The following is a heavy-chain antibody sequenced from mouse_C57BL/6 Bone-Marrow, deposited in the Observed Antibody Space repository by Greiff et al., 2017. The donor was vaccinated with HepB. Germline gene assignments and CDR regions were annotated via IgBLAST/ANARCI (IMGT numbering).Heavy chain of an antibody. V-gene: IGHV1-55*01. CDR1: GYTFTSYW. Sequence: VQLQQSGAELVKPGASVKMSCKASGYTFTSYWITWVKQRPGQGLEWIGDIYPGSGSTNYNEKFKSKATLTVDTSSSTAYMQLSSLTSEDSAVYYCARPIYYGYDDAMDCWGQGTSVTVSS. CDR2: IYPGSGST. D-gene: IGHD2-2*01. CDR3: ARPIYYGYDDAMDC. J-gene: IGHJ4*01.